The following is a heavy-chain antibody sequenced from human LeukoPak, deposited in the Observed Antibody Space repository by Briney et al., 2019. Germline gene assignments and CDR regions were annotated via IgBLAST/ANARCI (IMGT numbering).Heavy chain of an antibody. CDR3: ARVPYSSGTFDY. V-gene: IGHV1-2*02. J-gene: IGHJ4*02. D-gene: IGHD6-19*01. Sequence: ASVKVSCKASGYTLTGYYMHWVRQAPGQGLEWMGWINPNSGGTNYAQKFQGRVTMTRDTSISTAYMELSRLRSDDTAVYYCARVPYSSGTFDYWGQGTLVTVSS. CDR2: INPNSGGT. CDR1: GYTLTGYY.